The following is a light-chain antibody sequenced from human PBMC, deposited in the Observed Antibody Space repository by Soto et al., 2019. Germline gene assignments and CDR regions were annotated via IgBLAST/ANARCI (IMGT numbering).Light chain of an antibody. CDR2: DTS. CDR1: QSVAGY. CDR3: QHRSNWRMYT. Sequence: ELVLTQSPATLSLSPGERATLSCRAIQSVAGYLAWYQQKPGQGPRLLIYDTSNRATGAPPRFSGSGSGTDFTLTISSLEPEDFAIYYCQHRSNWRMYTFGQGTKVDIK. V-gene: IGKV3-11*01. J-gene: IGKJ2*01.